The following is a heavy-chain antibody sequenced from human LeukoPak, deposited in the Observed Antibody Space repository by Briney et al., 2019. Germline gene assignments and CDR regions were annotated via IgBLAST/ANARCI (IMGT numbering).Heavy chain of an antibody. Sequence: PGGSLRLSCAASEFTFSSYAMHWVRQAPGKGLEWVSSISSTSSYIYYADSVKGRFSISRDNSKNTLYLQMNSLRAEDTAVYYCGKIQHQLVVAEDLWGQGTLVTVSS. CDR3: GKIQHQLVVAEDL. D-gene: IGHD6-13*01. V-gene: IGHV3-21*01. J-gene: IGHJ5*02. CDR2: ISSTSSYI. CDR1: EFTFSSYA.